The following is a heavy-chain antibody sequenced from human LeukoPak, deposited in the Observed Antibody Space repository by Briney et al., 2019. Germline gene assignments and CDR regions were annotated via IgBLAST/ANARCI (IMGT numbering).Heavy chain of an antibody. D-gene: IGHD2-2*01. Sequence: GGSLRLSCAASGFTFSTYWMHWVRQAPGKGLVWVSRINTDGSSTTYADSVKGRFTISRDNAKNTLYLQMNSLRAEDTASYYCEKESSPFRAPAGCGVFFDMGAKGKRVTVS. V-gene: IGHV3-74*01. CDR2: INTDGSST. CDR1: GFTFSTYW. CDR3: EKESSPFRAPAGCGVFFDM. J-gene: IGHJ3*02.